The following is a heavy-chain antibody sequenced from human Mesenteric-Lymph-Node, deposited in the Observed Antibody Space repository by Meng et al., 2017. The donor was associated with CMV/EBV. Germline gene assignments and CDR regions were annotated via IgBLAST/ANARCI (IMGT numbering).Heavy chain of an antibody. V-gene: IGHV4-59*01. J-gene: IGHJ4*02. CDR3: ARGTGRSYYFDY. CDR1: GGSISSYY. Sequence: GSLRLSCTVSGGSISSYYWSWVRQSPGKGLEWLGYIHYSESTKYNPSLESRVTMSLDRSRNQFSLRLSSVTAADTAVYYCARGTGRSYYFDYWGQGTLVTVSS. D-gene: IGHD3/OR15-3a*01. CDR2: IHYSEST.